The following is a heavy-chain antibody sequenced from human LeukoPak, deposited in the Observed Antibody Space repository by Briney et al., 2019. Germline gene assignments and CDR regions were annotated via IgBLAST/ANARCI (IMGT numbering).Heavy chain of an antibody. V-gene: IGHV3-21*01. CDR2: ITSTTTYT. J-gene: IGHJ6*03. CDR1: GFIFNTFG. Sequence: GGSLRLSCSASGFIFNTFGMNWVRQAPGKGLEWVSSITSTTTYTYYADSVKGRFTISRDNAKNSLFLQMNSLRAEDTAVYYCAKLGINYYYMDVWGKGTTVTISS. D-gene: IGHD7-27*01. CDR3: AKLGINYYYMDV.